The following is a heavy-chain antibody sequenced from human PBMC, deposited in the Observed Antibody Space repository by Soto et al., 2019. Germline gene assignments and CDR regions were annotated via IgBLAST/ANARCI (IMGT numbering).Heavy chain of an antibody. CDR2: ISYDGSNK. CDR3: AKGHEQQLEGFPH. Sequence: QVQLVESGGGVVQPGRSLRLSCAASGFTFSSYGMHWVRQAPGKGLEWVAVISYDGSNKYYADSVKGRFTISRENSKNTLYLQVSGLRAEDTAVYYCAKGHEQQLEGFPHWGQGTLVTVSS. V-gene: IGHV3-30*18. J-gene: IGHJ1*01. CDR1: GFTFSSYG. D-gene: IGHD6-13*01.